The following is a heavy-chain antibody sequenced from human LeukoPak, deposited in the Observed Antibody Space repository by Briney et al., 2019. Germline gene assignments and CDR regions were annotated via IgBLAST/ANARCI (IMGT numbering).Heavy chain of an antibody. V-gene: IGHV3-74*01. CDR3: ARMATAFDY. Sequence: PGGSLRLSCAASGFTFSNSLMHWVRQVPGKGLLWVSRISNDGSSSIYADSVKGRFTISRDNAKNTLYLQMNSLRAEDTAVYYCARMATAFDYWGQGTLVTVSS. J-gene: IGHJ4*02. CDR1: GFTFSNSL. CDR2: ISNDGSSS. D-gene: IGHD1-1*01.